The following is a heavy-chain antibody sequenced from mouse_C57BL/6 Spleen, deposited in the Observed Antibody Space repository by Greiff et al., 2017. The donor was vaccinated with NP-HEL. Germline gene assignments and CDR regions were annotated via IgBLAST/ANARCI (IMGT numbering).Heavy chain of an antibody. D-gene: IGHD2-5*01. V-gene: IGHV1-52*01. CDR2: IDPSDSET. J-gene: IGHJ4*01. CDR1: GYTFTSYW. Sequence: QVQLQQPGAELVRPGSSVKLSCKASGYTFTSYWMHWVKQRPIQGLEWIGNIDPSDSETHYNQKFKDKATLTVDKSSSTAYMQLSSLTSEDSAVYYCARGYSNSYYAMDYWGRGTSVTVSS. CDR3: ARGYSNSYYAMDY.